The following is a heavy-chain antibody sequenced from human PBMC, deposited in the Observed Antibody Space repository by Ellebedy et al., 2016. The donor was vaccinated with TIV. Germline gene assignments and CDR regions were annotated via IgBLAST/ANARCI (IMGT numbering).Heavy chain of an antibody. D-gene: IGHD3-9*01. Sequence: SETLSLTXAVSGGSISSSNWWSWVRQPPGKGLEWIGEIYHSGSTNYNPSLKSRVTISVDKSKNQFSLKLSSVTAADTAVYYCARETRYFGLGGMDVWGQGTTVTVSS. CDR2: IYHSGST. CDR1: GGSISSSNW. CDR3: ARETRYFGLGGMDV. J-gene: IGHJ6*02. V-gene: IGHV4-4*02.